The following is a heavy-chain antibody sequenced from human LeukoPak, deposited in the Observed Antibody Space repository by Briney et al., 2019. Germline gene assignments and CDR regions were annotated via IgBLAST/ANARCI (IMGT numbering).Heavy chain of an antibody. CDR2: INAGNGNT. CDR1: GYTFTSYA. CDR3: ARSVYSSGWTDY. J-gene: IGHJ4*02. D-gene: IGHD6-19*01. V-gene: IGHV1-3*01. Sequence: ASVKVSCKASGYTFTSYAMHWVRQAPGQRLEWMGWINAGNGNTKYSQEFQGRVTITRDTSASTAYMELSRLRSDDTAVYYCARSVYSSGWTDYWGQGTLVTVSS.